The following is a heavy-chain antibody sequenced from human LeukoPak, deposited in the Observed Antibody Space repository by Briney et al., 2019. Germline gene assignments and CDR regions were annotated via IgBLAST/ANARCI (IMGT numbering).Heavy chain of an antibody. CDR1: GFTFSSYA. CDR3: AKDSVPIVVVSAAYLDY. CDR2: ISYDGSNK. Sequence: GGSLRLSCAASGFTFSSYAMHWVRQAPGKGLEWVAVISYDGSNKYYADSVKGRFTISRDNSKNTLYLQMNSLRAGDTAVYYCAKDSVPIVVVSAAYLDYWGQGTLVTVSS. D-gene: IGHD2-2*01. V-gene: IGHV3-30-3*01. J-gene: IGHJ4*02.